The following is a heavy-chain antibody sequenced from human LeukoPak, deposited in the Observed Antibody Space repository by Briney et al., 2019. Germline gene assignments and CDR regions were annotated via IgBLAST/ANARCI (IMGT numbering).Heavy chain of an antibody. CDR3: ARLGLEAGTPFDY. V-gene: IGHV4-39*07. CDR1: GGSISSSSYY. Sequence: SETLSLTCTVSGGSISSSSYYWGWIRQPPGKGLEWIGSIYYSGSTYYNPSLKSRVTISVDTSKNQFCLKLSSVTAADTAVYYCARLGLEAGTPFDYWGQGTLVTVSS. CDR2: IYYSGST. J-gene: IGHJ4*02. D-gene: IGHD1-1*01.